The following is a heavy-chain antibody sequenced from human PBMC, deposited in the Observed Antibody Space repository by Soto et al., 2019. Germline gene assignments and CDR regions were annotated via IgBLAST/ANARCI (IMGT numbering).Heavy chain of an antibody. CDR1: GYTLTELS. Sequence: VASVKVSCKVSGYTLTELSMHWVRQAPGKGLEWMGGFDPEDGETIYAQKFQGRVTMTEDTSTDTAYMELSSLRSEDTAVYYCATERIAAAGSYNWFDPWGQGTLVTVSS. J-gene: IGHJ5*02. CDR3: ATERIAAAGSYNWFDP. D-gene: IGHD6-13*01. V-gene: IGHV1-24*01. CDR2: FDPEDGET.